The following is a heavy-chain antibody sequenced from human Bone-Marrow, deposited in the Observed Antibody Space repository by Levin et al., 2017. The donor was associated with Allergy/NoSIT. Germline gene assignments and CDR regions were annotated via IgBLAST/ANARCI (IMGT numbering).Heavy chain of an antibody. CDR3: ARQLGYCSRVSCYRVPDGGPRYFYAMDV. J-gene: IGHJ6*02. D-gene: IGHD2-2*02. Sequence: SETLSLTCIVSGGSIGFSNYYWGWVRQPPGTGLEWIGNIFYSGSTYYNPSLKSRVTISVDTSKNQFSLSLSSVTAADTAVYFCARQLGYCSRVSCYRVPDGGPRYFYAMDVWGQGATVSVSS. CDR2: IFYSGST. CDR1: GGSIGFSNYY. V-gene: IGHV4-39*01.